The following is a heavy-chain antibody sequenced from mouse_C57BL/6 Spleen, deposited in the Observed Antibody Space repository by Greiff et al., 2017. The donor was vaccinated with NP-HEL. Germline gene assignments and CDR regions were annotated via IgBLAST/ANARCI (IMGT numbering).Heavy chain of an antibody. CDR3: ARTYYYGNVYYYAMDY. D-gene: IGHD2-1*01. V-gene: IGHV1-72*01. CDR2: IDPNSGGT. Sequence: QVHVKQPGAELVKPGASVKLSCKASGYTFTSYWMHWVKQRPGRGLEWIGRIDPNSGGTKYNEKFKSKATLTVDKPSSTSYMQLSSLTSEDSAVYYCARTYYYGNVYYYAMDYWGQGTSVTVSS. CDR1: GYTFTSYW. J-gene: IGHJ4*01.